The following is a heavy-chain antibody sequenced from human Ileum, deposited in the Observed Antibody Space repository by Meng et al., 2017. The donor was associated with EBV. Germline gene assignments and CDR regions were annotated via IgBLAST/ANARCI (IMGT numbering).Heavy chain of an antibody. CDR2: INPNSGGT. Sequence: VQLWQSGAEVKKPGASLKASFKASGNTFTGYYMHWVRQAPGQGLEWMGRINPNSGGTNYAQKFQGRVTMTRDTSISTAYMELSRLRSDDTAVYYCARVGYGSGSFRFDYWGQGTLVTVSS. CDR3: ARVGYGSGSFRFDY. CDR1: GNTFTGYY. J-gene: IGHJ4*02. D-gene: IGHD3-10*01. V-gene: IGHV1-2*06.